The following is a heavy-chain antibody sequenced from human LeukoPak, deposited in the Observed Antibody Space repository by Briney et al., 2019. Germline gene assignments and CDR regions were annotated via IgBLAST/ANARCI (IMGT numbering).Heavy chain of an antibody. Sequence: GGSLRLSCAASGFTFSTSWMHWVRHGPGKGLVWVSRIYSDGSFTSYADSVKGRFTISRDNAKDTVYLQMNSLRAEDTAVYYCARGQPGHAFDIWGQGTMVTVSS. V-gene: IGHV3-74*01. CDR3: ARGQPGHAFDI. CDR1: GFTFSTSW. D-gene: IGHD2-2*01. J-gene: IGHJ3*02. CDR2: IYSDGSFT.